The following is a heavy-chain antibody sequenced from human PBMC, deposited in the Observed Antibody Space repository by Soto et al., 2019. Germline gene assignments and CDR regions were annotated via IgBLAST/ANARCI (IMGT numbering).Heavy chain of an antibody. CDR1: VLTFSSNG. Sequence: PWGSLGICCASSVLTFSSNGMRWVRQAQGKGLDWVSGITGSGGITDYADSVKGRFTISRDNSRNRVYLQMTYLRGEDTAVYFCAKHTTFYYDRTGPGDSFDSWGQGTLVTVSS. CDR3: AKHTTFYYDRTGPGDSFDS. V-gene: IGHV3-23*01. CDR2: ITGSGGIT. J-gene: IGHJ4*02. D-gene: IGHD3-22*01.